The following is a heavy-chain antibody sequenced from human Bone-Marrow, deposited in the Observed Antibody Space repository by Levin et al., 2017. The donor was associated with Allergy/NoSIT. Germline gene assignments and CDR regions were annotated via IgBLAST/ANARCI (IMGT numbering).Heavy chain of an antibody. CDR3: ARDISSQVGDTTRWYDAFDV. Sequence: GGSLRLSCAASGFTFSRYWMTWVRQAPGKGLEWVANIKKDGSGMNYVDSVKGRFTMTRDNAKSSLYLEMNSLRAEDTGVYYCARDISSQVGDTTRWYDAFDVWGQGTMVTVSS. J-gene: IGHJ3*01. V-gene: IGHV3-7*01. D-gene: IGHD4-23*01. CDR2: IKKDGSGM. CDR1: GFTFSRYW.